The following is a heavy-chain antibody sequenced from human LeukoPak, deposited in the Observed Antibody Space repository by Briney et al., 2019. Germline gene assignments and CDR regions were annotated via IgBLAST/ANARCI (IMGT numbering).Heavy chain of an antibody. J-gene: IGHJ4*01. CDR3: ASVWGSYRDFDY. Sequence: SETLSLTCAVYGGSFSGYYWSWIRQPPGKGLEWIGEINHSGSTNYNPSLKSRVTISVDTSKNQFSLKLSSVTAADTAVYYCASVWGSYRDFDYWGQGTLVTVSS. V-gene: IGHV4-34*01. D-gene: IGHD3-16*02. CDR1: GGSFSGYY. CDR2: INHSGST.